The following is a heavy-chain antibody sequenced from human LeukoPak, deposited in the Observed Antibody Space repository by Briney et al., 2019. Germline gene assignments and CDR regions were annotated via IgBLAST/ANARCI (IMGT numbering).Heavy chain of an antibody. Sequence: PSETLSLTCAVYGGSFSGYYWSWVRQPPGKGLEWIGEINHSGSTNYNPSLKSRVTISVDTSKNQFSLKLSSVTAADTAVYYCARVLHALDAFDIWGQGTMVTVSS. CDR3: ARVLHALDAFDI. CDR2: INHSGST. D-gene: IGHD2-2*01. CDR1: GGSFSGYY. J-gene: IGHJ3*02. V-gene: IGHV4-34*01.